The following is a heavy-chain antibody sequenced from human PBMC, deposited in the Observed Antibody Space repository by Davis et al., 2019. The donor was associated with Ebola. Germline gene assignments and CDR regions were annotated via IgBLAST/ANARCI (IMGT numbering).Heavy chain of an antibody. CDR2: INSDGSST. D-gene: IGHD4-17*01. CDR1: GFTFSSYW. V-gene: IGHV3-74*01. J-gene: IGHJ4*02. CDR3: ARAGLSLTTVTLEY. Sequence: PSETLSLTCAASGFTFSSYWMHWVRQAPGKGLVWVSRINSDGSSTSYADSVKGRFTISRDNAKNTLYLQMNSLRAEDTAVYYCARAGLSLTTVTLEYWGQGTLVTVSS.